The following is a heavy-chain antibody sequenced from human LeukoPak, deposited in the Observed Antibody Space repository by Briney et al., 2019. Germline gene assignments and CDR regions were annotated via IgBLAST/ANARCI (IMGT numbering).Heavy chain of an antibody. CDR1: RFDLPNYN. CDR2: IDSNSRYI. D-gene: IGHD2-8*01. J-gene: IGHJ3*02. V-gene: IGHV3-21*01. Sequence: PGGSLRLSCVASRFDLPNYNMVWVRQAPGKGLEWVSSIDSNSRYIYYADSVKGRFTISRDNAKKSLSLQMSGLRVEDTAMYYCAGNGGWTFRIWGQGTKVTVSS. CDR3: AGNGGWTFRI.